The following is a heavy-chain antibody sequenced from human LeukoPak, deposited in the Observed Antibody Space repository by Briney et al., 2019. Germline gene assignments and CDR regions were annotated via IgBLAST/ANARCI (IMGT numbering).Heavy chain of an antibody. CDR3: AKDTRAGG. Sequence: GGSLRLSCAASGFTFSSYSMNWVRQAPGRGLEWVSGISAGGDNAHYADSVKGRFTISRDNSKNTLFLQMNSLRAEDTAVYYCAKDTRAGGWGQGTLVTVSS. V-gene: IGHV3-23*01. CDR2: ISAGGDNA. J-gene: IGHJ4*02. D-gene: IGHD1-26*01. CDR1: GFTFSSYS.